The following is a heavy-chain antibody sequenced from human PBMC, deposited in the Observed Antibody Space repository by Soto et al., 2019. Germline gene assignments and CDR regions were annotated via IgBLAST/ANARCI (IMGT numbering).Heavy chain of an antibody. CDR2: INHSGST. J-gene: IGHJ6*03. V-gene: IGHV4-34*01. Sequence: SETLSLTYAVYGGSFSGYYWSWIRQPPGKGLEWIGEINHSGSTNYNPSLKSRVTISVDTSKNQFSLKLSSVTAADTPVYYCARGQQLVPDYYYYYMDVWGKGTTVTVSS. CDR3: ARGQQLVPDYYYYYMDV. CDR1: GGSFSGYY. D-gene: IGHD6-6*01.